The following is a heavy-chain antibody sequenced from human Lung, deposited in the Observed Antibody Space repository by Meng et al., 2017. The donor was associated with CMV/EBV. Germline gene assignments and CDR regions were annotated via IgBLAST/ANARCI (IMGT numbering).Heavy chain of an antibody. CDR2: IKEDGSAK. CDR1: GFTFSSYW. CDR3: ARWKQRIDY. V-gene: IGHV3-7*01. J-gene: IGHJ4*02. Sequence: GESLKISCAVSGFTFSSYWMNWVRQAPGKGLEWVANIKEDGSAKYYVDSVKGRFTISRDNAKKSLYLQMNSLRAEDTAVYYCARWKQRIDYWGQGTLVTVSS. D-gene: IGHD1-1*01.